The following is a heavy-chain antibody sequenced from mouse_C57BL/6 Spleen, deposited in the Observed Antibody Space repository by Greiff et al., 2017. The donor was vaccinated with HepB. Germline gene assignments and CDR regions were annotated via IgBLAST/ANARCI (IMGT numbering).Heavy chain of an antibody. CDR2: IYPSDSET. D-gene: IGHD2-4*01. CDR1: GYTFTSYW. V-gene: IGHV1-61*01. Sequence: QVQLQQPGAELVRPGSSVKLSCKASGYTFTSYWMDWVKQRPGQGLEWIGNIYPSDSETHYNQKFKDKATLPVDKSSSTAYMQLSSLTSEDSAVYYCARIYDYSLAYWGQGTLVTVSA. CDR3: ARIYDYSLAY. J-gene: IGHJ3*01.